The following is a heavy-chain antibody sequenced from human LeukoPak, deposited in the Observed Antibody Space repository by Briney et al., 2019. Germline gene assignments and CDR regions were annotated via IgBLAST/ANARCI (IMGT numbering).Heavy chain of an antibody. Sequence: ASVKVSFKASGGTFSSYAISWVRQAPGQGLEWMGGIIPIFGTANYAQKFQGRVTITTDESTSTAYMELSSLRSEDTAVYYCASVGATSYYYYYMDVWGKGTTVIVSS. CDR3: ASVGATSYYYYYMDV. D-gene: IGHD1-26*01. CDR1: GGTFSSYA. J-gene: IGHJ6*03. V-gene: IGHV1-69*05. CDR2: IIPIFGTA.